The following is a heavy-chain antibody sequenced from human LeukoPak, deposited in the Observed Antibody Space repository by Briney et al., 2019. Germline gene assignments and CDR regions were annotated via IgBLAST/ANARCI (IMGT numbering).Heavy chain of an antibody. Sequence: SVKVSCKASGFTFTSSAVQWVGQARGQRREWIGWIVVGSGNTNYAQKFQERVTTTRDMSTSTAYMELSSLRSEDTAVYYCAAGVGQLWLLLDYWGQGTLVTVSS. CDR1: GFTFTSSA. J-gene: IGHJ4*02. CDR2: IVVGSGNT. CDR3: AAGVGQLWLLLDY. V-gene: IGHV1-58*01. D-gene: IGHD5-18*01.